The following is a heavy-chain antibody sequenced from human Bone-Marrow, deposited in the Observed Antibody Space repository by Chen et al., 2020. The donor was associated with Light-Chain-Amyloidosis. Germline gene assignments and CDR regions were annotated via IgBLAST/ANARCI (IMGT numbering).Heavy chain of an antibody. D-gene: IGHD5-18*01. V-gene: IGHV3-30*02. Sequence: VRLVESGGGVVRPGGSLRLSCTVAGFVFTTYGFQWVRQAPGKGLEWVSFVRFAGSDKYYADSVKGRFTISRDDSKNTLYLQMNSLRPEDTAVYYCAQLYSYGRPFKHWGQGTLVSVSS. CDR2: VRFAGSDK. J-gene: IGHJ4*02. CDR3: AQLYSYGRPFKH. CDR1: GFVFTTYG.